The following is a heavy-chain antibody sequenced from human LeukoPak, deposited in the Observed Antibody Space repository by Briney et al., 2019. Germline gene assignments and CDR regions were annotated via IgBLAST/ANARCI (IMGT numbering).Heavy chain of an antibody. D-gene: IGHD4-17*01. J-gene: IGHJ4*02. Sequence: ASVKVSCKASGYTFTGYYMHWVRQAPGQGLEWMGWINPNSGGTNYAQKFQGRVTMTRDMSTSTVYMELSSLRSEDTAVYYCARDPADYAYDYWGQGTLVTVSS. CDR2: INPNSGGT. CDR1: GYTFTGYY. V-gene: IGHV1-2*02. CDR3: ARDPADYAYDY.